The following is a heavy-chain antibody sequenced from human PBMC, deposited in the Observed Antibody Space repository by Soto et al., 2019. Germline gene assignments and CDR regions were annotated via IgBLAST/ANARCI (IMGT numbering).Heavy chain of an antibody. Sequence: SETRSLTFAVSGGSISSSNWWRWVRQPAGKGLEWIGEIYHGGRTNFSPSLKRLASILVDEYRHQFALALSSVTAADTAVYYCARYTDEYYDFWSGYIDWGEGTLVTVS. CDR2: IYHGGRT. D-gene: IGHD3-3*01. CDR3: ARYTDEYYDFWSGYID. V-gene: IGHV4-4*02. CDR1: GGSISSSNW. J-gene: IGHJ4*02.